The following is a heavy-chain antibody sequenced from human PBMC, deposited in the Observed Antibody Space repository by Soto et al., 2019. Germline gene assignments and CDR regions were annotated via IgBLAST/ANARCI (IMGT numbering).Heavy chain of an antibody. J-gene: IGHJ6*02. D-gene: IGHD3-22*01. Sequence: PGGSLRLSCAASGFTFSSYAMSWVRQAPGKGLEWVSAISGSGGSTYYADSVKGRFTISRDNSKNTLYLQMNSLRAEDTAVYYCAKTYYYDSSGALYYGMDVWGQGTTVTVSS. CDR1: GFTFSSYA. CDR3: AKTYYYDSSGALYYGMDV. CDR2: ISGSGGST. V-gene: IGHV3-23*01.